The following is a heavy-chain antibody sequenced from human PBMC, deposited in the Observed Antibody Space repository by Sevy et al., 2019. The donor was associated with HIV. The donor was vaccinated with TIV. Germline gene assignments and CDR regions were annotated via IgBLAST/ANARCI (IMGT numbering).Heavy chain of an antibody. Sequence: GGSLRLSCATSGFTSTPYAVAWVRQAPGKGLEWVAAISGSGAITYYADSRKARLIISRDRTNNTVYLQMKRLRAEDTALYYCAKDRYYFDSSGYYYHHDAVDVWGRGTMVTVSS. CDR3: AKDRYYFDSSGYYYHHDAVDV. J-gene: IGHJ3*01. CDR2: ISGSGAIT. V-gene: IGHV3-23*01. CDR1: GFTSTPYA. D-gene: IGHD3-22*01.